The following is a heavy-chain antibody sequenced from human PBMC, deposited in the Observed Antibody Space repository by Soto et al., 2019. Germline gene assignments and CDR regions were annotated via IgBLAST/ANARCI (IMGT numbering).Heavy chain of an antibody. D-gene: IGHD3-10*01. V-gene: IGHV3-21*01. Sequence: PGGSLRLSCAASGFTFSSYSMNWVRQAPGKGLEWVSSISSSSSYIYYADSVKGRFTISRDNAKNSLYLQMNSLRAEDTAVYYCARDAITMVRGVIITLKAFDIWGQGTTVTVSS. CDR2: ISSSSSYI. CDR1: GFTFSSYS. J-gene: IGHJ3*02. CDR3: ARDAITMVRGVIITLKAFDI.